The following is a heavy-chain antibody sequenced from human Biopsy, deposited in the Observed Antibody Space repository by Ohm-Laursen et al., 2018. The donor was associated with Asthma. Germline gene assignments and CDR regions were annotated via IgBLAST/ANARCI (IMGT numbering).Heavy chain of an antibody. CDR2: IYWIDDK. Sequence: TQTLTLTGTFSGFSLKIGAVGVGWIRQPPGKAPECLAVIYWIDDKYYSPSLRNRLTVSKDTSRNRVVLAMTNMEPRDTATYFCARAIRLEDFLTGSFTSYFDNWDLGTRVSVS. V-gene: IGHV2-5*01. D-gene: IGHD3/OR15-3a*01. J-gene: IGHJ4*01. CDR1: GFSLKIGAVG. CDR3: ARAIRLEDFLTGSFTSYFDN.